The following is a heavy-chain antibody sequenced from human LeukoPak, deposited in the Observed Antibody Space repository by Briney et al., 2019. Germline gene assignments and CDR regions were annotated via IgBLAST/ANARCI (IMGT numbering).Heavy chain of an antibody. D-gene: IGHD5-18*01. CDR3: AKQVYSYGYAAPFDY. Sequence: GGSLRLSCAASGFTFSSYGMHWVRQAPGKGLEWVAVISYDGSNKCYADSVKGRFTISRDNSKNTLYLQMNSLRAEDTAVYYCAKQVYSYGYAAPFDYWGQGTLVTVSS. CDR2: ISYDGSNK. J-gene: IGHJ4*02. V-gene: IGHV3-30*18. CDR1: GFTFSSYG.